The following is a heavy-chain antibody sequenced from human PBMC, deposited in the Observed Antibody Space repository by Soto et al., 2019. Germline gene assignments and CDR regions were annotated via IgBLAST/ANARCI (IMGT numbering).Heavy chain of an antibody. CDR2: IIPIFGTA. CDR3: ARIKWELLGRNWFDP. J-gene: IGHJ5*02. CDR1: GGTFSSYA. Sequence: QVQLVQSGAEVKKPGSSVKVSCKASGGTFSSYAISWVRQAPGQGLEWMGGIIPIFGTANYAQKFQGRVTITADESTITAYIELSSLRSEDTAVYYCARIKWELLGRNWFDPWGQGTLVTVSS. D-gene: IGHD1-26*01. V-gene: IGHV1-69*01.